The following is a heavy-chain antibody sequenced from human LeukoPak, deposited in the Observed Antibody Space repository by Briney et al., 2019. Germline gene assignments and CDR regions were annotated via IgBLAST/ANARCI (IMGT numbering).Heavy chain of an antibody. CDR2: ISAYNGNT. D-gene: IGHD1-26*01. V-gene: IGHV1-18*01. CDR1: GYTFTSYG. J-gene: IGHJ6*03. Sequence: GASVKVSCKASGYTFTSYGISWVRQAPGQGLEWMGWISAYNGNTNYAQKLQGRVTMTTDTSTSTAYMELRSLRSDDTAVYYCARASGIVGATGLYYYYYMDVWGKGTTVTVSS. CDR3: ARASGIVGATGLYYYYYMDV.